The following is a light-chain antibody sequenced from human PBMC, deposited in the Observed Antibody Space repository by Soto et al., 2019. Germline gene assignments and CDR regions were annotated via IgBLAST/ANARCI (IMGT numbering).Light chain of an antibody. Sequence: IQMTQSPSSLSASVGDRVTITCRASQAIRNDFAWYQQQPGKAPNLLIYAASNLHSGGPSRFSGSGSGTDFTLTISSLPPEDFATYYWLQDYNYPRTFAQGTKVEI. CDR3: LQDYNYPRT. V-gene: IGKV1-6*01. CDR2: AAS. J-gene: IGKJ1*01. CDR1: QAIRND.